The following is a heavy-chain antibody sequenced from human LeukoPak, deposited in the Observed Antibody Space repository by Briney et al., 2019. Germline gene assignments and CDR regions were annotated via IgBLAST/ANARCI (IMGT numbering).Heavy chain of an antibody. Sequence: SSETLSLTCAVYGGSFSGYYWSWIRQPPGKGLEWIGEINHSGSTYYNPSLKSRVTISVDTSKNQFSLKLSSVTAADTAVYYCARGGVYYDFWSGYYTGYFDYWGQGTLVTVSS. J-gene: IGHJ4*02. D-gene: IGHD3-3*01. CDR2: INHSGST. CDR1: GGSFSGYY. V-gene: IGHV4-34*01. CDR3: ARGGVYYDFWSGYYTGYFDY.